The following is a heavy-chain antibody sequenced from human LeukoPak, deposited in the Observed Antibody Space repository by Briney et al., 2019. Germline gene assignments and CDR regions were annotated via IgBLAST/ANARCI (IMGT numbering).Heavy chain of an antibody. J-gene: IGHJ4*02. D-gene: IGHD5-18*01. Sequence: SETLSLTCTVSGGSISSSSYNWGWFRQPPGKGLAWIGSIYYRGSTYYNPSLKSRVTISVDTSKDQFSLKLSSVTAADTAVYYCARQVGGYSYGSFSFDYWGQGTLVTVSS. CDR3: ARQVGGYSYGSFSFDY. CDR2: IYYRGST. V-gene: IGHV4-39*01. CDR1: GGSISSSSYN.